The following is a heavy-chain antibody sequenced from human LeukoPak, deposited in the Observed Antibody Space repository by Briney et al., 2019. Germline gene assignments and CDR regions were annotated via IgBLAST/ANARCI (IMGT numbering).Heavy chain of an antibody. D-gene: IGHD6-19*01. CDR3: AKDASGGTYSSGLHWFDP. J-gene: IGHJ5*02. V-gene: IGHV3-23*01. CDR1: GFSFSNSA. Sequence: PGGSLTLSCAASGFSFSNSAMNWGRQAPGKGLVWVSSISKGGDDRYYADSVKGRFTISRDNFERTLYLQMNSLRVEDTAVYYCAKDASGGTYSSGLHWFDPWGQGTLVTVSS. CDR2: ISKGGDDR.